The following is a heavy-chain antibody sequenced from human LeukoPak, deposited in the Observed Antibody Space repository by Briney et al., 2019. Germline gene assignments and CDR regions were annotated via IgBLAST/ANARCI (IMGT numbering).Heavy chain of an antibody. CDR2: INPNSGGT. CDR1: GYTFTGYY. J-gene: IGHJ4*02. Sequence: GASVKVSCKASGYTFTGYYMHWVRQAPGQGLEWMGWINPNSGGTNYAQKFQGRVTMTRDTSISTAYMELSRLRSDDTAVYYCARVPPYGSGSYYKLGSDYWGQGTLVTVSS. D-gene: IGHD3-10*01. CDR3: ARVPPYGSGSYYKLGSDY. V-gene: IGHV1-2*02.